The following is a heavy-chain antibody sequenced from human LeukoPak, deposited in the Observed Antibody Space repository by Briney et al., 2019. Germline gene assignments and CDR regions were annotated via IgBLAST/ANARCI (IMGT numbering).Heavy chain of an antibody. CDR1: GYSFTAYW. CDR2: IYPGDSTT. Sequence: GESLKISCRGSGYSFTAYWIAWVRQMPGKGLEWMATIYPGDSTTTYSPSFQGQVTISADKSVTTAYLQWSSLKASDTAMYYCARPAAGLGGFDYWGQGTLVTVSS. J-gene: IGHJ4*02. D-gene: IGHD3-16*01. V-gene: IGHV5-51*01. CDR3: ARPAAGLGGFDY.